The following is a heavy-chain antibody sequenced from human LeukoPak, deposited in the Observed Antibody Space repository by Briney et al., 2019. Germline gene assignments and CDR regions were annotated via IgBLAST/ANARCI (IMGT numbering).Heavy chain of an antibody. CDR3: ARTAEASSGYSY. J-gene: IGHJ4*02. V-gene: IGHV5-51*01. CDR2: VYPGDSDT. D-gene: IGHD3-22*01. Sequence: GESLKISWKGSGYTFTSYWIGWVRQMPGKGLEWMGIVYPGDSDTRYSPSFQGQVTISADKSINTAYLQWSSLKASDTAIYYCARTAEASSGYSYWGQGTLVTVSS. CDR1: GYTFTSYW.